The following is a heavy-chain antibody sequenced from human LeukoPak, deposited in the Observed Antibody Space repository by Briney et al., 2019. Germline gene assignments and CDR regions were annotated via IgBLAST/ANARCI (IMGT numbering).Heavy chain of an antibody. Sequence: ASVKVSCKASGYTFTGYYMHWVRQAPGQGLEWMGWINPNSGGTNYAQKFQGRVTMTRDTSISTAYMELSRLRSDDTAVYYCARAPYYGSGSRRGLFDPWGQGTLVTVSS. CDR3: ARAPYYGSGSRRGLFDP. V-gene: IGHV1-2*02. CDR1: GYTFTGYY. J-gene: IGHJ5*02. D-gene: IGHD3-10*01. CDR2: INPNSGGT.